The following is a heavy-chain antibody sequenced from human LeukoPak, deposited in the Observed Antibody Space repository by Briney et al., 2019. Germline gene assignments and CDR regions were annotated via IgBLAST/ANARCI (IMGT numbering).Heavy chain of an antibody. CDR3: ARDGRELLEYYFDY. CDR2: INPDSGGT. CDR1: GYTFTGYY. Sequence: ASVKVSCKASGYTFTGYYMHWVRQAPGQGLEWMGWINPDSGGTNYAQEFQGWVTMTRDTSISTAYMELSRLRSDDTAVYYCARDGRELLEYYFDYWGQGTLVTVSS. V-gene: IGHV1-2*04. D-gene: IGHD1-26*01. J-gene: IGHJ4*02.